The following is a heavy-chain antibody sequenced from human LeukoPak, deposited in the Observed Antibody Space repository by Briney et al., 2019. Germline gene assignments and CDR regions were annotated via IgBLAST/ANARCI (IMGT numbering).Heavy chain of an antibody. V-gene: IGHV3-21*01. CDR3: AREISSSTRFDY. CDR1: GFSFRSYS. D-gene: IGHD2-2*01. J-gene: IGHJ4*02. Sequence: GGSLRLSCAACGFSFRSYSMNCVRQAPGKGLEGVSSFSSGSTYIIYADSVKGRFTLSRDNAKNSLSVQVHTLRAEDTAVYYCAREISSSTRFDYWGQGTLVTVSS. CDR2: FSSGSTYI.